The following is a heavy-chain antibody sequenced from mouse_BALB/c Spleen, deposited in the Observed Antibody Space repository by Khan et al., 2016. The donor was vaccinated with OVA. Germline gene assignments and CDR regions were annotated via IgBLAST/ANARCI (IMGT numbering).Heavy chain of an antibody. Sequence: QVQLQQSGAELAKPGASVKMSCKASGYTFTSYWMHWVKQRPGQGLEWIGYINPSTGYTEYNQKFRDKATLTTDKSSSTAYMQLSSLTSEDSAVFFSARKGLYCIFAYWGQGTLVTVSA. J-gene: IGHJ3*01. V-gene: IGHV1-7*01. CDR3: ARKGLYCIFAY. CDR2: INPSTGYT. D-gene: IGHD2-12*01. CDR1: GYTFTSYW.